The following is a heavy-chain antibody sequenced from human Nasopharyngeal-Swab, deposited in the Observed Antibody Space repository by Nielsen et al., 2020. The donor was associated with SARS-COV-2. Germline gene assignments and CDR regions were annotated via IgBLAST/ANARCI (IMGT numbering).Heavy chain of an antibody. V-gene: IGHV3-23*01. CDR1: GFIFSSYA. CDR2: ISGSGGST. J-gene: IGHJ4*02. D-gene: IGHD1-26*01. Sequence: GGSLRLSCAASGFIFSSYAMSWVRQAPGKGLEWVSAISGSGGSTYYADSVKGRFTISRDNSKNTLYLQMNSLRAEDTAVYYCAKGSRWWELAYWGQGTLVTVSS. CDR3: AKGSRWWELAY.